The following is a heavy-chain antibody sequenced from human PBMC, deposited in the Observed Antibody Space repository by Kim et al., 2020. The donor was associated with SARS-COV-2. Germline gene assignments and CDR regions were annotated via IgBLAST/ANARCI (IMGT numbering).Heavy chain of an antibody. J-gene: IGHJ6*03. CDR3: ARLIRSSSSSWAYYYYMDV. D-gene: IGHD6-13*01. CDR1: GGSISSYY. Sequence: SETLSLTCTVSGGSISSYYWSWIRQPPGKGLEWIGFIYYSGSTNYNPSLKSRVTISVDTSKNQFSLKLSSVTAADTAVYYCARLIRSSSSSWAYYYYMDVWGKGTTVTVSS. CDR2: IYYSGST. V-gene: IGHV4-59*08.